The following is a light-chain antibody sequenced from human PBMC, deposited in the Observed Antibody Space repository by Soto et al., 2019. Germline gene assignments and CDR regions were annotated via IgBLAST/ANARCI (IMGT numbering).Light chain of an antibody. CDR2: GAS. V-gene: IGKV3-20*01. Sequence: EIVLTQSPGTLSLSPGERATLSCRASQSVTSLYLAWYQQRPGQAPRVVIYGASTRATGIPERFSGSGSGTDFTLTISRLEPEDFAVYYCQQYGRSPFTFGPGTKVDIK. J-gene: IGKJ3*01. CDR1: QSVTSLY. CDR3: QQYGRSPFT.